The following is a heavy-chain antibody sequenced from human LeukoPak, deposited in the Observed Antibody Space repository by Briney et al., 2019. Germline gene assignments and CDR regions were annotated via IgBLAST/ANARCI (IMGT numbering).Heavy chain of an antibody. CDR3: ARGWVKNDF. D-gene: IGHD2-21*01. Sequence: GRSLRLSCAASGFTFSSYGMHWVRQAPGKGLEWVANLKQDGSEKYYVDSVKGRFTISRDNAKSSLYLQMNSLRAEDTAVYYCARGWVKNDFWGQGTLVTVSS. CDR2: LKQDGSEK. V-gene: IGHV3-7*01. CDR1: GFTFSSYG. J-gene: IGHJ4*02.